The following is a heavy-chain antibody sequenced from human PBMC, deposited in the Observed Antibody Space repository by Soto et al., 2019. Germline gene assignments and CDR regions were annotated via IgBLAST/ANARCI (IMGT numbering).Heavy chain of an antibody. J-gene: IGHJ4*02. Sequence: QVQLVQSGAEVKEPGASVKVSCRASGYTFTSYDINWVRQATGQGPEWMGWVNPNSGNARYTQNFQGRGTMTRDTSINTAYMELSSLRSDDTAVYYCAGGVAAGFDYWGQGTLVTVSS. CDR1: GYTFTSYD. CDR3: AGGVAAGFDY. D-gene: IGHD5-12*01. CDR2: VNPNSGNA. V-gene: IGHV1-8*01.